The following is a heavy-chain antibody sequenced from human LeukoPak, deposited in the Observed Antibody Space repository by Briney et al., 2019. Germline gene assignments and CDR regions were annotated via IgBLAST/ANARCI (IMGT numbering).Heavy chain of an antibody. V-gene: IGHV4-39*01. D-gene: IGHD2-2*01. CDR2: IYYSGST. J-gene: IGHJ5*02. CDR3: ARQRSIVEVLEWFDP. CDR1: GGSISSSSYY. Sequence: SETLSLTCTVSGGSISSSSYYWGWIRQPAGKGLEGIGSIYYSGSTYYNPSLKSRVTISVDTSKNQLSLKLSSVTAADTAVYYCARQRSIVEVLEWFDPWGQGTLVTVSS.